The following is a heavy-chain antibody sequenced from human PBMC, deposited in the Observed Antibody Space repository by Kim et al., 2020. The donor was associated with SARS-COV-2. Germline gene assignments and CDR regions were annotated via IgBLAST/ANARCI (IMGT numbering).Heavy chain of an antibody. J-gene: IGHJ4*02. V-gene: IGHV4-31*02. D-gene: IGHD3-22*01. CDR3: ARVGSSGYYSNYFDS. Sequence: NPSLKSRLTISIDTPQNQFSLNLSSVTAADTAIYYRARVGSSGYYSNYFDSWGQGTLVTVSS.